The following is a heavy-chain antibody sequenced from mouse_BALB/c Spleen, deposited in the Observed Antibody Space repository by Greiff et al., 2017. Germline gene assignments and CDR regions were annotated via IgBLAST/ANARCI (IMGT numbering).Heavy chain of an antibody. CDR3: GRGKIDY. CDR2: ISYSGST. CDR1: GYSITSDYA. J-gene: IGHJ2*01. Sequence: EVKLVESGPGLVKPSQSLSLTCTVTGYSITSDYAWNWIRQFPGNKLEWMGYISYSGSTSYNPSLKSRISITRDTSKNQFFLQLNSVTTEDTATYYCGRGKIDYWGQGTTLTVSS. V-gene: IGHV3-2*02. D-gene: IGHD2-1*01.